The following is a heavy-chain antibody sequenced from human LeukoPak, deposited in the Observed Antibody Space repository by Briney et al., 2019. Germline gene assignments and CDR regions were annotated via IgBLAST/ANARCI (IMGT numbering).Heavy chain of an antibody. CDR2: ISSSSSYI. J-gene: IGHJ6*02. V-gene: IGHV3-21*01. D-gene: IGHD4-11*01. Sequence: GGSLRLSCAASGFTFSSYSMNWVRQAPGKGREWVSSISSSSSYIYYADSVKGRFTISRDNAKNSLYLQMNSLRAEDTAVYYCARDLRYTVTTGYYYGMDVWGQGTTVTVSS. CDR3: ARDLRYTVTTGYYYGMDV. CDR1: GFTFSSYS.